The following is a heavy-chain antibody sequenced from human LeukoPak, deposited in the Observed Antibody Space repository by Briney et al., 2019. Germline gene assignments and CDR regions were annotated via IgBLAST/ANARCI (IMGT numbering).Heavy chain of an antibody. CDR1: GFTFSDYY. V-gene: IGHV3-11*01. D-gene: IGHD5-18*01. CDR2: ISSSGNII. CDR3: ARATAADTAMIYFDY. J-gene: IGHJ4*02. Sequence: GGSLRLSCAASGFTFSDYYMSWIRQAPGKGLEWVSYISSSGNIIYSADSVKGRFTISRDNAKNSLYLQINSLRAEDTAVYYCARATAADTAMIYFDYWGQGTLITVSS.